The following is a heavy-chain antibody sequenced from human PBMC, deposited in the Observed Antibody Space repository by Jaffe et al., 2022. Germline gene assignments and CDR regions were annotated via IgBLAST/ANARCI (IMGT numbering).Heavy chain of an antibody. V-gene: IGHV4-61*02. J-gene: IGHJ3*02. CDR1: GGSISSGSYY. CDR2: IYTSGST. Sequence: QVQLQESGPGLVKPSQTLSLTCTVSGGSISSGSYYWSWIRQPAGKGLEWIGRIYTSGSTNYNPSLKSRVTISVDTSKNQFSLKLSSVTAADTAVYYCASGYCSSTSCHHDAFDIWGQGTMVTVSS. D-gene: IGHD2-2*03. CDR3: ASGYCSSTSCHHDAFDI.